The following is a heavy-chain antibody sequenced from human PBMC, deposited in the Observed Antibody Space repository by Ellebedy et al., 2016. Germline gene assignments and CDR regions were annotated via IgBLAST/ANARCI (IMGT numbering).Heavy chain of an antibody. CDR3: AKGTMDYFYH. V-gene: IGHV3-9*01. Sequence: GGSLRLXCAGSGFTFNDYALHWVRQAPGKGPEWVSGISWDSAVIGYGGSVKGRFTISKDSAKNYLYLQMNSLRPEDTAFYYCAKGTMDYFYHWGQGTLVTVSS. D-gene: IGHD4/OR15-4a*01. CDR2: ISWDSAVI. J-gene: IGHJ4*02. CDR1: GFTFNDYA.